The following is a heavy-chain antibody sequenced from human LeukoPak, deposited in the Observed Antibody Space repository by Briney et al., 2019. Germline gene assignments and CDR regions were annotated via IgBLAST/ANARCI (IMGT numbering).Heavy chain of an antibody. CDR2: IGTVGDT. CDR3: ARGGYSSGWYYFDY. V-gene: IGHV3-13*01. CDR1: GFTFSSYD. Sequence: GGSLRLSCVASGFTFSSYDMHWVRQATGKGLEGVSAIGTVGDTYYLGSVKGRFTISRENAKNSMYLQMNSLRAGDTAVYYCARGGYSSGWYYFDYWGQGTLVTVSS. J-gene: IGHJ4*02. D-gene: IGHD6-19*01.